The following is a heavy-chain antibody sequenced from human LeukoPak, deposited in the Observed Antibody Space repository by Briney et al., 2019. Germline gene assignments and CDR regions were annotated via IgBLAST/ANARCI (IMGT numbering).Heavy chain of an antibody. V-gene: IGHV3-23*01. D-gene: IGHD5-24*01. J-gene: IGHJ4*02. CDR1: GFTFSSYA. Sequence: GGSLRLSCAASGFTFSSYAMSWVRQAPGKGLEWVSGISGSGGSTYYADSVKGRFTISRDISKNTLSLQMNSLRAEDTAVYYCARGRRDGYNLGYWGQGTLVAVSS. CDR3: ARGRRDGYNLGY. CDR2: ISGSGGST.